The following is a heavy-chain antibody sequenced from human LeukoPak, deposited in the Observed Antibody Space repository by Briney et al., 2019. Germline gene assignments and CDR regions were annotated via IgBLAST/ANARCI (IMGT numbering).Heavy chain of an antibody. CDR1: GLTFNSYA. D-gene: IGHD2-2*01. V-gene: IGHV3-23*01. CDR2: FSGSGDST. Sequence: GGSLRLSCAASGLTFNSYAMSWVRQAPGKGLEWVSLFSGSGDSTYYTDSVKGRFTISRDNSKNTLYLQMNSLRAEDTAVYYCARDRRVGCSFTTCYLFDYWGQGTLVTVSS. CDR3: ARDRRVGCSFTTCYLFDY. J-gene: IGHJ4*02.